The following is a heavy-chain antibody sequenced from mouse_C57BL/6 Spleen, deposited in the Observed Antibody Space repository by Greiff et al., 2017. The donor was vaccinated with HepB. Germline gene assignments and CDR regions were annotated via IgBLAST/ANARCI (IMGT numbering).Heavy chain of an antibody. CDR3: TTDYYGSSPFAY. J-gene: IGHJ3*01. V-gene: IGHV14-4*01. CDR1: GFNIKDDY. Sequence: EVQLQQSGAELVRPGASVKLSCTASGFNIKDDYMHWVKQRPEQGLEWIGWIDPENGDTEYASKFQGKATITADTSSNTAYLQLSSLTSEDTAVDYCTTDYYGSSPFAYWGQGTLVTVSA. D-gene: IGHD1-1*01. CDR2: IDPENGDT.